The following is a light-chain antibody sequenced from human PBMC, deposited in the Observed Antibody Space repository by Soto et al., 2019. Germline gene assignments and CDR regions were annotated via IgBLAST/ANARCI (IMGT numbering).Light chain of an antibody. Sequence: EIVLTQPPGTLSLSPGETATLSCRASQSVSSSYLAWYQQKPGQAPRLLVYGSYHRATGIADRFSGSGSGTDFTLTISRLEPEDFAVYYCQQYSSSYDTSLYTFGQGTKVDIK. V-gene: IGKV3-20*01. J-gene: IGKJ2*01. CDR1: QSVSSSY. CDR3: QQYSSSYDTSLYT. CDR2: GSY.